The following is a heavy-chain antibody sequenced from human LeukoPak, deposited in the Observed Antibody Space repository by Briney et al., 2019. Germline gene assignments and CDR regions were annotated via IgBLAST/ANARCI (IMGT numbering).Heavy chain of an antibody. Sequence: GGSLRLSCAASGFTFSSYWMSWVRQAPGKGLEWVALIRYDGSNKYYADSVKGRFTISRDNSKNTLYLQMNSLRAEDTAVYYCAKDLRSEMATITSWGQGTLVTVSS. CDR3: AKDLRSEMATITS. CDR2: IRYDGSNK. V-gene: IGHV3-30*02. J-gene: IGHJ5*02. CDR1: GFTFSSYW. D-gene: IGHD5-24*01.